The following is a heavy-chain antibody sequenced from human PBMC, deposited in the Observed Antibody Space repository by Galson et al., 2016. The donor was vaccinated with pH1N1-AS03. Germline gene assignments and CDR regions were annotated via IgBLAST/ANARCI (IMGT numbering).Heavy chain of an antibody. CDR2: IDPSDSYV. CDR3: ARPGPGTSSCRSGVAF. V-gene: IGHV5-10-1*01. Sequence: QSGAEVKKPGESLRISCKGFGYSFPNYWISWVRQMPGKGLEWIGRIDPSDSYVNYSPSFRGHVTISADMSITTAYLQWGSLQASDTAIYYCARPGPGTSSCRSGVAFWGKGTLVSVSS. D-gene: IGHD1-1*01. CDR1: GYSFPNYW. J-gene: IGHJ4*02.